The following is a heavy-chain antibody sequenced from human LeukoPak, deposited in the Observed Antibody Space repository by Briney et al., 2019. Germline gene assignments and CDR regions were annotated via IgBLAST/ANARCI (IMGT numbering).Heavy chain of an antibody. D-gene: IGHD6-19*01. CDR1: GFTFSSYA. V-gene: IGHV3-30*04. CDR2: ISYDGSNK. CDR3: ATDSSGWHQIDY. J-gene: IGHJ4*02. Sequence: GRSLRLSCAASGFTFSSYAVHWVRQAPGKGLEWVAVISYDGSNKYYADSVKGRFTISRDNSKNTLYLQMNSLRAEDTAVYYCATDSSGWHQIDYWGQGTLVTVSS.